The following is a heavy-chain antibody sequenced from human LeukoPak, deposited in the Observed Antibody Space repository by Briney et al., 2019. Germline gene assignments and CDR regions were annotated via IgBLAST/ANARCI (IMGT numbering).Heavy chain of an antibody. Sequence: GGSLRLSCAASGSTFSSYAMHWVRQAPGKGLEWVAVISYDGSNKYYADSVKGRFTISRDNSKNTLYLQMNSLRAEDTAVYYCARARIRIGYFDYWGQGTLVTVSS. CDR2: ISYDGSNK. V-gene: IGHV3-30-3*01. CDR1: GSTFSSYA. J-gene: IGHJ4*02. CDR3: ARARIRIGYFDY.